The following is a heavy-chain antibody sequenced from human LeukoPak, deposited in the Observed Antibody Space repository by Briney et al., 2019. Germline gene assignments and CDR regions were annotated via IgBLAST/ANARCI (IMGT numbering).Heavy chain of an antibody. Sequence: GGSLRLSCAASGFTFSSYGMHWVRQAPGKGLEWVAFIRYDGSNKYYADSVKGRFTISRDNSKNTLYLQMNSLRAEDTAVYYCAKDVSSSPTYYFDYWGQGTLVTVSS. D-gene: IGHD6-6*01. V-gene: IGHV3-30*02. CDR3: AKDVSSSPTYYFDY. CDR2: IRYDGSNK. CDR1: GFTFSSYG. J-gene: IGHJ4*02.